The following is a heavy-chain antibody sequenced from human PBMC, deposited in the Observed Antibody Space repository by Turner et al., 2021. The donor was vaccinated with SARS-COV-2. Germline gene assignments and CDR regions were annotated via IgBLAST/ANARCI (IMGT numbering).Heavy chain of an antibody. Sequence: EVQVVESGGGLVKPGGSLRLPCAASGLAFNICSMNWVRQAPGKGLEWVSAISSSGKNVYYADSVKGRFTISRDNAKSSLYLQMNSLRVEDTALYYCAKVRVDVSKRSDAFDIWGQGTMVTVSS. CDR1: GLAFNICS. V-gene: IGHV3-21*01. J-gene: IGHJ3*02. D-gene: IGHD5-12*01. CDR2: ISSSGKNV. CDR3: AKVRVDVSKRSDAFDI.